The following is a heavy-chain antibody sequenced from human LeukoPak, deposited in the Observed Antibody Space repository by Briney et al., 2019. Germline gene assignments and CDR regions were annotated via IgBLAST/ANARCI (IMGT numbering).Heavy chain of an antibody. CDR2: ISAYNGNT. J-gene: IGHJ4*02. V-gene: IGHV1-18*01. CDR1: GYTFTSYG. Sequence: GASVKVSCKASGYTFTSYGISWVRQAPGQGLEWMGWISAYNGNTNYAQKLQGRVTMTTDTSTSTAYMELRSLRSDDTAVYYCARHVLVGWVRGSDYFDSWGQGTLVTVSS. CDR3: ARHVLVGWVRGSDYFDS. D-gene: IGHD3-10*01.